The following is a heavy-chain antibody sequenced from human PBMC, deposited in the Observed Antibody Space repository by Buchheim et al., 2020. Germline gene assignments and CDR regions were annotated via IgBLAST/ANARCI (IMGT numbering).Heavy chain of an antibody. D-gene: IGHD3-3*01. CDR2: INPSGGST. CDR3: ARDQRASDYDFWSGYRFIAMDV. V-gene: IGHV1-46*01. J-gene: IGHJ6*03. Sequence: QVQLVQSGAEVKKPGASVKVSCKASGYTFTSYYMHWVRQAPGQGLEWMGIINPSGGSTSYAQKFQGRVTMTRDTSTSTVYMELSSLRSEDTAVYYCARDQRASDYDFWSGYRFIAMDVWGKGTT. CDR1: GYTFTSYY.